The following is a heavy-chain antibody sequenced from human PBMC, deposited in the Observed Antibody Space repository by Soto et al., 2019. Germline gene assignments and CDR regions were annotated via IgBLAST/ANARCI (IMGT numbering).Heavy chain of an antibody. CDR1: GFTFSNYW. D-gene: IGHD4-17*01. CDR3: ARNRDYAFDY. Sequence: PGXSLRLSCAASGFTFSNYWISWVGQAPGKGLEWVAIIKQDGSDKYYVDSVKGRFTISRDNAKNSLYLQMKSLRTEDAAVYYCARNRDYAFDYWGRGTLVTVSS. V-gene: IGHV3-7*01. CDR2: IKQDGSDK. J-gene: IGHJ4*02.